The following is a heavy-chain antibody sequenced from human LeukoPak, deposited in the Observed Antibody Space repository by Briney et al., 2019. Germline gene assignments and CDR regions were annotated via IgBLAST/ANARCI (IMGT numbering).Heavy chain of an antibody. CDR1: GFTVNNNY. CDR2: IYSGAGT. CDR3: ARDPDGDGWFDP. Sequence: GGSLRLSCAASGFTVNNNYLNWVRQAPGKGLEWVSVIYSGAGTSYADSVKGRFIISRDNSKNTMYLQMNSLRVEDTAVYYCARDPDGDGWFDPWGQGTLVTVSS. J-gene: IGHJ5*02. V-gene: IGHV3-66*01.